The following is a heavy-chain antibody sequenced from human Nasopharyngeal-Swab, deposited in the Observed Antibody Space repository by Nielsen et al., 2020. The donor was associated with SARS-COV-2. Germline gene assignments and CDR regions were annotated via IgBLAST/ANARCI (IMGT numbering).Heavy chain of an antibody. V-gene: IGHV1-2*02. CDR3: ARDGEVTSGFDP. D-gene: IGHD4-17*01. Sequence: ASVKVSCKASGYTFTSYGISWVRQAPGQGLEWMGWINPNSGGTNYAQKFQGRVTMTRDTSISTAYMELSRLRSDDTAVYYCARDGEVTSGFDPWGQGTLVTVSS. CDR2: INPNSGGT. J-gene: IGHJ5*02. CDR1: GYTFTSYG.